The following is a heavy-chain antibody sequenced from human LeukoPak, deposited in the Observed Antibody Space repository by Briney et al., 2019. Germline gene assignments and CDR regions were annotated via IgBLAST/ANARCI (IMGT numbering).Heavy chain of an antibody. CDR2: IYYSGST. CDR3: ASSVEDAFDI. Sequence: SETLSLTCTVSGGSISSYYWSWIRQPPGKGLEWIGYIYYSGSTNYNPSLKSRVTISVDTSKNQFSLKLISVTAADTSVYYCASSVEDAFDIWGQGTMVTVSS. J-gene: IGHJ3*02. CDR1: GGSISSYY. V-gene: IGHV4-59*08. D-gene: IGHD5/OR15-5a*01.